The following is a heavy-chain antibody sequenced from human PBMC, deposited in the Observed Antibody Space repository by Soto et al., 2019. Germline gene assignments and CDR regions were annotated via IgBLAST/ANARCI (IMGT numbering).Heavy chain of an antibody. D-gene: IGHD3-3*01. CDR3: ARARDFWSGYTYYYYMDV. J-gene: IGHJ6*03. CDR2: INHSGST. Sequence: SETLSLTCAVYGGYFSGYYWSWIRQPPGKGLEWIGEINHSGSTNYNPSLKSRVTISVDTSKNQFSLKLSSVTAADTAVYYCARARDFWSGYTYYYYMDVWGKGTTVTVSS. CDR1: GGYFSGYY. V-gene: IGHV4-34*01.